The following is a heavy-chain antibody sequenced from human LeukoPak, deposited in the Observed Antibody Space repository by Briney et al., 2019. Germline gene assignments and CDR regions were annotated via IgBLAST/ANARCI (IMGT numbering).Heavy chain of an antibody. Sequence: PGRSLRLSCAASGFTFSSYGMHWVRQAPGKGLEWVAVISYDGSNKYYADSVKGRFTISRDNSKNTLYLQMNSLRAEDTAVYYCAKAVDTAMACDYWGQGTLVTVS. CDR2: ISYDGSNK. J-gene: IGHJ4*02. D-gene: IGHD5-18*01. CDR1: GFTFSSYG. CDR3: AKAVDTAMACDY. V-gene: IGHV3-30*18.